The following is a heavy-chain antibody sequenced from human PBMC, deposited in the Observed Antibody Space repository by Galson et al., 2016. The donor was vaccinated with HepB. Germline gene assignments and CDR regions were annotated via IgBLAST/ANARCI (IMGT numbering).Heavy chain of an antibody. V-gene: IGHV1-46*01. J-gene: IGHJ5*02. CDR3: ARTGYCSGGACRNWLDP. D-gene: IGHD2-15*01. CDR1: GYTFTRYY. Sequence: SVKVSCKASGYTFTRYYVHWVRQAPGQGLEWMGILNPSGGATTYAQKFQGRVTMTRDTSTSTVDMELSSLRSEDTAGYYCARTGYCSGGACRNWLDPWGQGTLVTVSS. CDR2: LNPSGGAT.